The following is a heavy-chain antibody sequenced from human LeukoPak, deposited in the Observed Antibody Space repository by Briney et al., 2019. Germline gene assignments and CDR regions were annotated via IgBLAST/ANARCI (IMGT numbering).Heavy chain of an antibody. CDR2: IYYSGST. CDR3: ARHEHRPAKFDY. CDR1: GGSISSYY. J-gene: IGHJ4*02. D-gene: IGHD2-21*01. Sequence: SETLSLTCTVSGGSISSYYWSWIRQPPGKGLEWIGSIYYSGSTYYNPSLKSRVTISVDTSKNQFSLKLSSVTAADTAVYYCARHEHRPAKFDYWGQGTLVTVSS. V-gene: IGHV4-59*05.